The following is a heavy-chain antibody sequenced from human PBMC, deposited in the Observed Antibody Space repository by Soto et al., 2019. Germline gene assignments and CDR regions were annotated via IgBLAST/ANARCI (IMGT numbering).Heavy chain of an antibody. V-gene: IGHV2-5*02. CDR2: IYWDDDK. Sequence: QITLKESGPTLVKTTQTLTLTCTFSAFSLSTGGVGVGWIRQPPGKALEWLALIYWDDDKRYSPSLRSSLTITKDTSKNQVVLTMTNMDPVDTATYYCIQSRCGGDCLQSYASYYYYGMDVWGQGTTVTVSS. CDR1: AFSLSTGGVG. J-gene: IGHJ6*02. CDR3: IQSRCGGDCLQSYASYYYYGMDV. D-gene: IGHD2-21*02.